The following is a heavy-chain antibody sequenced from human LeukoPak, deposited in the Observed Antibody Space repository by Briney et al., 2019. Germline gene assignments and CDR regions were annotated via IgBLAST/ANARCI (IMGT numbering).Heavy chain of an antibody. D-gene: IGHD2-8*02. Sequence: GGSLRLSCAASGFTFSTFAMIWVRQSPGKGLEWVSSIFPSGGEIHYADSVRGRFTISRDNSKSTPSLQMNSLRAEDTAIYYCATYRQVLLPFESWGQGTLVTVSS. CDR2: IFPSGGEI. V-gene: IGHV3-23*01. CDR1: GFTFSTFA. J-gene: IGHJ4*02. CDR3: ATYRQVLLPFES.